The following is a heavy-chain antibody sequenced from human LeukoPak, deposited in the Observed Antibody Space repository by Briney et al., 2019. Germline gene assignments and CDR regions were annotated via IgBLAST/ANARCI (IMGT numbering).Heavy chain of an antibody. CDR1: GGSISSYY. J-gene: IGHJ4*02. V-gene: IGHV4-59*01. Sequence: PSETLSLTCTVSGGSISSYYWSWIRQPPGKGLEWIGYISYSGSTNYNPSLKSRVTISVDTSKNQFSLKLSSVTAADTAVYYCARDRTRAFDYWGQGTLVTVSS. D-gene: IGHD2-2*01. CDR2: ISYSGST. CDR3: ARDRTRAFDY.